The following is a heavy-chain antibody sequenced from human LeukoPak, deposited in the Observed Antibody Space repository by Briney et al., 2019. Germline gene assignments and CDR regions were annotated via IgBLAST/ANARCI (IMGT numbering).Heavy chain of an antibody. CDR2: INPSDGST. Sequence: ASVKVSCKASGYTFTSYYMHWVRQAPGQGLEWMGIINPSDGSTSYAQKFQGRVTTTRDTSTSTVYMELSSLRSEDTAVYYCAREGDILTGYWNGMDVWGQGTTVTVSS. CDR3: AREGDILTGYWNGMDV. D-gene: IGHD3-9*01. CDR1: GYTFTSYY. V-gene: IGHV1-46*01. J-gene: IGHJ6*02.